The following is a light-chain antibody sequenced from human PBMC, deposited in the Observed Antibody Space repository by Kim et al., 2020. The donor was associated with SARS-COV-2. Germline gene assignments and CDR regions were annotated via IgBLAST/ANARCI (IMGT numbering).Light chain of an antibody. CDR1: RSVSSSY. CDR2: GAS. Sequence: PGERATLSCRASRSVSSSYLAWYQQKPGQAPRLLIYGASSRATGIPDRFSGSGSGTDFTLTISRLEPEDFAVYYCQQYGSSPPITFGGGTKVDIK. J-gene: IGKJ4*01. V-gene: IGKV3-20*01. CDR3: QQYGSSPPIT.